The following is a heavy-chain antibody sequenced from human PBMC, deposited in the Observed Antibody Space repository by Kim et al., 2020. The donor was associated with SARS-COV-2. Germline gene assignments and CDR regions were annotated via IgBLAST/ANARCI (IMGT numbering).Heavy chain of an antibody. V-gene: IGHV1-69*13. D-gene: IGHD2-15*01. J-gene: IGHJ4*02. CDR1: GGTFSSYA. CDR3: ASTPSYCSGGSCQWGDY. Sequence: SVKVSCKASGGTFSSYAISWVRQAPVQGLEWMGGIIPIFGTTNYAQKFQGRVTITADESTSTAYMELSSLRSEDTAVYYCASTPSYCSGGSCQWGDYWGQGTLVTVSS. CDR2: IIPIFGTT.